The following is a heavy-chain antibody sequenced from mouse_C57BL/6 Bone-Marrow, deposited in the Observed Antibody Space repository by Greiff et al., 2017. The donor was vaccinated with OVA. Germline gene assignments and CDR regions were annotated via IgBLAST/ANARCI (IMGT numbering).Heavy chain of an antibody. V-gene: IGHV14-4*01. Sequence: VQLQQSGAELVRPGASVKLSCTASGFNIKDDYMHWVKQRPEQGLEWIGWIYPENGDTEYASKFQGKATITADTSYNTAYLELRSLTPEVTSVYYGATSYYSSSYGFADWGQGTLVTVSA. CDR3: ATSYYSSSYGFAD. CDR2: IYPENGDT. D-gene: IGHD1-1*01. J-gene: IGHJ3*01. CDR1: GFNIKDDY.